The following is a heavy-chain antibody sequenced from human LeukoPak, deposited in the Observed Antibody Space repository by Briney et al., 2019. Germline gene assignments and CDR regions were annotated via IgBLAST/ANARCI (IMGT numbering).Heavy chain of an antibody. J-gene: IGHJ6*02. D-gene: IGHD6-19*01. V-gene: IGHV3-48*03. CDR3: ARDTIAVAGSLYYYYYYGMDV. CDR1: GFTFSSYE. Sequence: PGGSLRLSCAASGFTFSSYEMNWVRQAPGKGLEWVSYISSSGSTIYYADSVKGRFTISRDNAKSSLYLQMNSLRAEDTAVYYCARDTIAVAGSLYYYYYYGMDVWGQGTTVTVSS. CDR2: ISSSGSTI.